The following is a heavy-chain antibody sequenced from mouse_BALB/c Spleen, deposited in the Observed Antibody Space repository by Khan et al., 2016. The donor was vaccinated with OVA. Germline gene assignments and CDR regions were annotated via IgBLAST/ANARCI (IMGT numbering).Heavy chain of an antibody. J-gene: IGHJ1*01. CDR3: AISYCGSFWYFDV. D-gene: IGHD1-1*01. Sequence: QVRLQQSGLELVNPGASVKMSCKASGDTFISYYIHWVKQRPGQGLEWLGWIYPGDGRTKYNEKFKGQTTLTADKSSSTAYMLLSSLTSEDSAISFCAISYCGSFWYFDVWGAGTTVTVSS. V-gene: IGHV1S56*01. CDR1: GDTFISYY. CDR2: IYPGDGRT.